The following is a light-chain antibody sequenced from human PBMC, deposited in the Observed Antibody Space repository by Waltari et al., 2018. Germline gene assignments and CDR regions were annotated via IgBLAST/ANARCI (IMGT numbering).Light chain of an antibody. CDR2: GAS. J-gene: IGKJ4*01. CDR3: QQSSSTLT. V-gene: IGKV1-39*01. Sequence: DIQMTQSPSSLSASIGERVTITCRASQSVGIYLNWYQQKPGKAPKLLIYGASTLHSGVPSRFSGSGSGTDFTLTITSLQPEDSATYCCQQSSSTLTFGGGTRVEI. CDR1: QSVGIY.